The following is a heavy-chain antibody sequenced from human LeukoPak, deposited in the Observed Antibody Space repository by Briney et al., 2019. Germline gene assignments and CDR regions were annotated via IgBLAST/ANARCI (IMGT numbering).Heavy chain of an antibody. Sequence: GGSLRLSCAASGFIFNIHGMHWVRQAPGKGLEWVAFIRYDGTNKYYADSVKGRFTISRDNSKNTLYLQMNALRAEDTAVYYCAKARGAATYYYYYMDVWGKGTTVTVYS. V-gene: IGHV3-30*02. J-gene: IGHJ6*03. CDR1: GFIFNIHG. CDR2: IRYDGTNK. CDR3: AKARGAATYYYYYMDV. D-gene: IGHD1-26*01.